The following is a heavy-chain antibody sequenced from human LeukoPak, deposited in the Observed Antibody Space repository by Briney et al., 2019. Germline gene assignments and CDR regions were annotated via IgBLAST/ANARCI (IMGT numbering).Heavy chain of an antibody. D-gene: IGHD3-22*01. CDR2: IYTSGST. J-gene: IGHJ6*03. CDR1: GGSISSYY. Sequence: SETLSLTCTVSGGSISSYYWSWVRQPAGKGLEWIGRIYTSGSTNYNPSLKSRVTMSVDTSKNQFSLKLSSVTAADTAVYYCARTRYDYYDSSGEVSYYMDVWGKGTTVTISS. CDR3: ARTRYDYYDSSGEVSYYMDV. V-gene: IGHV4-4*07.